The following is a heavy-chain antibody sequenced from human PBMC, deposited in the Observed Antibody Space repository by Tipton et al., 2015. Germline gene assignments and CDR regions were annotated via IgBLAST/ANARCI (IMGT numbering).Heavy chain of an antibody. CDR1: GFTFSSYG. CDR3: ADGLPVEGDYFYYGMDV. D-gene: IGHD2-2*01. J-gene: IGHJ6*02. Sequence: SLRLSCAASGFTFSSYGMHWVRQAPGKGLEWVAVISYDGNNKYYADSVKGPFTISRDNSKNTLYLQMNSLRAEDMAVYYCADGLPVEGDYFYYGMDVWGQGTTVTVSS. V-gene: IGHV3-30*03. CDR2: ISYDGNNK.